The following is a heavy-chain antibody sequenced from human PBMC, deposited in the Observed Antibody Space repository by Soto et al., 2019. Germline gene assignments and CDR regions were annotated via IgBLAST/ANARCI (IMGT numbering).Heavy chain of an antibody. J-gene: IGHJ4*02. D-gene: IGHD6-19*01. CDR3: ARLYSSGWPRSYSGY. CDR1: GYTFTRFG. Sequence: ASVKVSCKASGYTFTRFGISWVRQAPGQGLEWMGWISAFNGATNYAQRFQDRITMTTDTPTSTAYMELRSLRSDDTAVYYCARLYSSGWPRSYSGYWGQGTLVTVSS. V-gene: IGHV1-18*01. CDR2: ISAFNGAT.